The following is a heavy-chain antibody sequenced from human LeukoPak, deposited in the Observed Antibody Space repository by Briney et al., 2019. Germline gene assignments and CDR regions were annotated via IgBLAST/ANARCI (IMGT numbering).Heavy chain of an antibody. CDR1: GFTFSSYS. CDR3: ARDTRTTDAFDI. J-gene: IGHJ3*02. D-gene: IGHD1-1*01. V-gene: IGHV3-21*01. CDR2: ISSSSSYI. Sequence: GGSLRLSCAASGFTFSSYSMNWVRQVPGKGLEWVSSISSSSSYIYYADSVKGRFTISRDNAKNSLYLQMNSLRAEDTAVYYCARDTRTTDAFDIWGQGTMVTVSS.